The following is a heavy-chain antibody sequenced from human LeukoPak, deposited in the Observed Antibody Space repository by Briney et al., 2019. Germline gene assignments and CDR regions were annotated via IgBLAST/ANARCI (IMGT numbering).Heavy chain of an antibody. CDR3: ARTKQWLSGSWFDP. CDR2: IYYSGST. CDR1: GGSISSYY. J-gene: IGHJ5*02. Sequence: SETLSLTCTVSGGSISSYYWSWIRQPPGKGLEWIGYIYYSGSTNYNPSLKSRVTISVDTSKNQFSLKLSSVTAADTAVYYCARTKQWLSGSWFDPWGQETLVTVSS. D-gene: IGHD6-19*01. V-gene: IGHV4-59*01.